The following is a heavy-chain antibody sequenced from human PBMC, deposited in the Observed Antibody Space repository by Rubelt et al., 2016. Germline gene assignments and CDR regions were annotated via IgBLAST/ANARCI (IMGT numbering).Heavy chain of an antibody. D-gene: IGHD5-24*01. Sequence: QVQLQESGPGLVKPSQTLSLTCAVSGGSISSGGYSWSWIRQPPGKGLEWIGYIYSSGSASYNPSLKSRVTISLDRSKSQFSLKLSSVTAADTAVYYCARVGDGNNFFYLDYWGQGTLVTVS. V-gene: IGHV4-30-4*07. CDR2: IYSSGSA. CDR1: GGSISSGGYS. CDR3: ARVGDGNNFFYLDY. J-gene: IGHJ4*02.